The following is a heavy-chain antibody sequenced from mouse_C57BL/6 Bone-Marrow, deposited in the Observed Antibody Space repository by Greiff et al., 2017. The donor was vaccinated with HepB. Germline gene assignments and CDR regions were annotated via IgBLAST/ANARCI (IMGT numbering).Heavy chain of an antibody. Sequence: EVKLMESGPELVKPGASVKISCKASGYSFTGYYMNWVKQSPEKSLEWIGEINPSTGGTTYNQKFKAKATLTVDKSSSTAYMQLKSLTSEDSAVYYCARGGLRRGFYFDYWGQGTTLTVSS. J-gene: IGHJ2*01. CDR1: GYSFTGYY. V-gene: IGHV1-42*01. CDR2: INPSTGGT. D-gene: IGHD2-4*01. CDR3: ARGGLRRGFYFDY.